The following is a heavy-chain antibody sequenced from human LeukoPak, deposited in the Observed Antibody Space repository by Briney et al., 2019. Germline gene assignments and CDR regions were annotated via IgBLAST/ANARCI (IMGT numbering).Heavy chain of an antibody. J-gene: IGHJ4*02. Sequence: PGGSLRLSCAASGFTFSSYAMHWVRQAPGKGLEWVAVISYDGRNKYHADSVTGRFTISRDNSKNTLYLQMNSLRAEDTAVYYCARDITGSWSIDYWGQGTLITVSS. CDR1: GFTFSSYA. CDR2: ISYDGRNK. D-gene: IGHD6-13*01. V-gene: IGHV3-30-3*01. CDR3: ARDITGSWSIDY.